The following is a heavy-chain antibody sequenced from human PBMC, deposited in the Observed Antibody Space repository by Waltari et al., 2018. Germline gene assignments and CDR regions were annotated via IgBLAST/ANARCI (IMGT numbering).Heavy chain of an antibody. Sequence: QVQLQESGPGLVKPSETLSLTCTVSGGSISSYYWSWIRTPPGKGLEWIGYIYYSGSTNYNPSLKSRVTISVDTSKNQFSLKLSSVTAADTAVYYCARVTFDSRHYGMDVWGQGTTVTVSS. CDR1: GGSISSYY. D-gene: IGHD3-22*01. CDR3: ARVTFDSRHYGMDV. V-gene: IGHV4-59*01. J-gene: IGHJ6*02. CDR2: IYYSGST.